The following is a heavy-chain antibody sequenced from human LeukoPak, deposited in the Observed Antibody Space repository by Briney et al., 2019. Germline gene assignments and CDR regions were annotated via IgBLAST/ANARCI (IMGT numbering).Heavy chain of an antibody. Sequence: GGSLRLSCVASGFTFSRDWMSWVRQAPGKGLEWVANIKEDGSAQYYADSVKGRFTISRDNTKNSLYLQMNSLTAEDTAMYYCAKDGDGYHNWGQGTLVTVSS. V-gene: IGHV3-7*01. D-gene: IGHD3-9*01. CDR1: GFTFSRDW. CDR3: AKDGDGYHN. CDR2: IKEDGSAQ. J-gene: IGHJ4*02.